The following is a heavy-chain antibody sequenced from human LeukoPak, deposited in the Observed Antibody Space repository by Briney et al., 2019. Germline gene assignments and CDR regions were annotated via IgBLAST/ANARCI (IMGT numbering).Heavy chain of an antibody. D-gene: IGHD3-3*01. V-gene: IGHV4-4*02. CDR3: AGFTYYDFWSGNMFVDY. CDR2: IYHSGST. Sequence: GSLRLSCAASGFTFSSYAMSWVRQPPGKGLEWIGEIYHSGSTNYNPSLKSRVTISVDKSKNQFSLKLSSVTAADTAVYYCAGFTYYDFWSGNMFVDYWGQGTLVTVSS. CDR1: GFTFSSYAM. J-gene: IGHJ4*02.